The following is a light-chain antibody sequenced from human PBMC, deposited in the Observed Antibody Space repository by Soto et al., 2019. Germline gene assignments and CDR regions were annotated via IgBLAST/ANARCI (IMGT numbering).Light chain of an antibody. CDR3: QHYNSSPPIT. V-gene: IGKV3-20*01. Sequence: EIVLTQSPGTVSLSPGERATLSCRASQSVSSIYLAWYQKKPGQAPRLLIYGASSRATDIPDRFSGSGSGTDFTLTISRLEPEDFAVYYCQHYNSSPPITFGQGTRLEI. CDR2: GAS. J-gene: IGKJ5*01. CDR1: QSVSSIY.